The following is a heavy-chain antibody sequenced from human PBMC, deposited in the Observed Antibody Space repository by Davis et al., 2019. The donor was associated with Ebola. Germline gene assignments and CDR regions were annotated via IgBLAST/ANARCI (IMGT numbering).Heavy chain of an antibody. CDR1: GGSINSGGYY. CDR3: ARGYNWNDGFDY. CDR2: IYFSGNT. Sequence: MPSETLSLTCTVSGGSINSGGYYWNWIRQHPGKGLEYIGYIYFSGNTYYNPSLKSRLTISLDASKNQFSLKLSSVTAADTAVYYCARGYNWNDGFDYWGQGTLVTVSS. V-gene: IGHV4-31*03. D-gene: IGHD1-1*01. J-gene: IGHJ4*02.